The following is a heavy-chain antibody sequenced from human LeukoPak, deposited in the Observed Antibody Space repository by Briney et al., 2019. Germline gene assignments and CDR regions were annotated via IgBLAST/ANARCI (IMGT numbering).Heavy chain of an antibody. J-gene: IGHJ6*03. Sequence: SETLSLTCTVSGGSISSSSYYWSWIRQPPGKGLEWIGEINHSGSTNYNPSLKSRVTISVDTSKNQFSLKLSSVTAADTAVYYCARDGVTVTTVSTGPVRYYYYYMDVWGKGTTVTVSS. CDR1: GGSISSSSYY. CDR3: ARDGVTVTTVSTGPVRYYYYYMDV. CDR2: INHSGST. V-gene: IGHV4-39*07. D-gene: IGHD4-17*01.